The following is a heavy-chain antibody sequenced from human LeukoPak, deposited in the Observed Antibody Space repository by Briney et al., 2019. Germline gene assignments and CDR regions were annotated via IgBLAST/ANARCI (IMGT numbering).Heavy chain of an antibody. D-gene: IGHD3-16*01. CDR3: AKAHYVTWFDP. CDR2: IYYSGST. Sequence: SETLSLTCTVSGGSISSSSYYWGWIRQPPGNGLEWIGSIYYSGSTYYNPSLKSRVTISVDTSKNQFSLKLSSVTAADTAVYYCAKAHYVTWFDPWGQGTLVTVSS. V-gene: IGHV4-39*01. CDR1: GGSISSSSYY. J-gene: IGHJ5*02.